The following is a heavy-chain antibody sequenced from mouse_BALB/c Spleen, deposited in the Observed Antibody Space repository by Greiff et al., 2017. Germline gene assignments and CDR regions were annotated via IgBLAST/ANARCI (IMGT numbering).Heavy chain of an antibody. CDR3: ARRVGYSYYLDY. V-gene: IGHV1-69*02. D-gene: IGHD2-3*01. J-gene: IGHJ2*01. CDR2: IDPSDSET. Sequence: QVQLQQPGAELVKPGAPVKLSCKASGYTFTSYWMNWVKQRPGRGLEWIGRIDPSDSETHYNQKFKDKATLTVDKSSSTAYIQLSSLTSEDSAVYYCARRVGYSYYLDYWGQGTTLTVSS. CDR1: GYTFTSYW.